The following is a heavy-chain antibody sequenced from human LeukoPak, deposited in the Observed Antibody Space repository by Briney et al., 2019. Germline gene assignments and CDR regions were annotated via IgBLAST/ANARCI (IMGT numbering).Heavy chain of an antibody. CDR3: AKLVLVSYYDSSGYHYYFDY. J-gene: IGHJ4*02. CDR2: INWNGGST. Sequence: PGGSLRLSCAASGFTFDDYGMSWVRQAPGKGLEWVSGINWNGGSTGYADSVKGRFTISRDNAKNSLYLQMNSLRAEDTAVYYCAKLVLVSYYDSSGYHYYFDYRGQGTLVTVSS. CDR1: GFTFDDYG. D-gene: IGHD3-22*01. V-gene: IGHV3-20*04.